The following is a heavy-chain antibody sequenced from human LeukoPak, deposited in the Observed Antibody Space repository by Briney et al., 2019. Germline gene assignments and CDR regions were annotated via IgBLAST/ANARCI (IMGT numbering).Heavy chain of an antibody. V-gene: IGHV4-61*01. CDR1: GDSVTSGSHY. D-gene: IGHD4-11*01. CDR2: IYNGGST. CDR3: ARGPTITTDF. J-gene: IGHJ4*02. Sequence: SETLSLTCTVSGDSVTSGSHYWSWIRRPPGKGLEWIGNIYNGGSTHYNPSLKSRVTISVDTSKNQFSLKLNSVSAADTAVYYCARGPTITTDFWGQGTLVTVSS.